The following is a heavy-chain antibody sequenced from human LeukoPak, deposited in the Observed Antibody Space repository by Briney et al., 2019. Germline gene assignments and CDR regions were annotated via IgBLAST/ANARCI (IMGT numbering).Heavy chain of an antibody. CDR3: ARRGPPRTLLRGVKSGWFDP. D-gene: IGHD3-10*01. V-gene: IGHV4-61*02. CDR1: GGSISSGSYY. J-gene: IGHJ5*02. CDR2: IYTSGST. Sequence: SETLSLTCTVSGGSISSGSYYWSWIRQPAGKGLEWIGRIYTSGSTNYNPSLESRVTISVDTSKNQFSLKLSSVSAADAAVYYCARRGPPRTLLRGVKSGWFDPWGQGTLVTVSS.